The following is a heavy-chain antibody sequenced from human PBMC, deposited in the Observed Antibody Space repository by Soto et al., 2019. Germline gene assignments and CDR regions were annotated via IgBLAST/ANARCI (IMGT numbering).Heavy chain of an antibody. CDR3: ARGNALYDY. CDR1: GFSFSDYY. CDR2: IRSSDNTR. V-gene: IGHV3-11*01. Sequence: PRGSVRISCAASGFSFSDYYMSWIRQAPGKGLEWVSYIRSSDNTRYYADSVKGRFTISRDNAKNSLYLQMNSLRAEDTAVYYCARGNALYDYWGQGTLVIVSS. D-gene: IGHD2-2*01. J-gene: IGHJ4*02.